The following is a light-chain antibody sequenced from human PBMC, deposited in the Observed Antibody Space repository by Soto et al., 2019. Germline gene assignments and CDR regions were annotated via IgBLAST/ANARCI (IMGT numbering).Light chain of an antibody. CDR2: EVS. V-gene: IGLV2-8*01. CDR3: SSYAGSNTSVV. CDR1: SSDVGGYNY. Sequence: QSVLTQPPSASGSPGQSVTISCTGTSSDVGGYNYVSWYQQHPGKAPKLMICEVSKRPSGVPDRFSASKSGNTASLTVSGLQAEDEADYYCSSYAGSNTSVVFGGGTKLTVL. J-gene: IGLJ2*01.